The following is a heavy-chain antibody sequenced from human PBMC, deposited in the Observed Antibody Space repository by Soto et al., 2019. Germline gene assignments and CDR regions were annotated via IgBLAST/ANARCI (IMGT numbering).Heavy chain of an antibody. J-gene: IGHJ4*02. Sequence: SGGSLRLSCAASGFSFSNYNMNWVSQAPGKGLEWVAHITDGLTKHYADFVQGRFTISRDNAKNSLYLELTDLRDDDTAVYYCARDTSHGVTIGGLDSWGQGT. D-gene: IGHD3-16*01. CDR2: ITDGLTK. V-gene: IGHV3-48*02. CDR3: ARDTSHGVTIGGLDS. CDR1: GFSFSNYN.